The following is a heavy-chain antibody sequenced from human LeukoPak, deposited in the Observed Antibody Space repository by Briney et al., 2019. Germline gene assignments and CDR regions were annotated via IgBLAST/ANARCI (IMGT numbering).Heavy chain of an antibody. CDR1: GFTFSSYW. V-gene: IGHV3-7*01. J-gene: IGHJ4*02. D-gene: IGHD6-19*01. CDR2: IKQDGSEK. Sequence: PGGSLRLSCAASGFTFSSYWMSWVRQAPGKGLEWVANIKQDGSEKYYVDSVKGRFTISRDNAKKSLYLQMNSLRVEDTAVYYCARESDVAGSDYWGQGTLLTVSS. CDR3: ARESDVAGSDY.